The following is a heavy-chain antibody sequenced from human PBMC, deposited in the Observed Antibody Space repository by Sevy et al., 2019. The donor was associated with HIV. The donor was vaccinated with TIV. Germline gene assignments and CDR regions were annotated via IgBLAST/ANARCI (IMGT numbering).Heavy chain of an antibody. V-gene: IGHV4-30-2*01. D-gene: IGHD3-9*01. CDR2: IYHSGST. J-gene: IGHJ4*02. CDR1: GDSTGSGGYY. Sequence: SETLSLICPVSGDSTGSGGYYWSWIRQPLGKALEWIGCIYHSGSTFHNPSLQSRVTISVDRSKNQFSLKLRSVTAADTAVYYCARGSGTSRYYDYWGQGTLVTVSS. CDR3: ARGSGTSRYYDY.